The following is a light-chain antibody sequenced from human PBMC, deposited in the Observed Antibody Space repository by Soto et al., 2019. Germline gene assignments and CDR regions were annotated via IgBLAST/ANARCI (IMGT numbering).Light chain of an antibody. CDR1: QSVSSN. V-gene: IGKV3-15*01. Sequence: EIVMTQSPATLSVSPGERATLSCRASQSVSSNFAWYQQKPGQAPRLLIYGASTRATGIPARCSGSGSGTEFTLTISSLQSEDFAVYYCQQYNNWPPNSFGQGTKLEIK. J-gene: IGKJ2*01. CDR2: GAS. CDR3: QQYNNWPPNS.